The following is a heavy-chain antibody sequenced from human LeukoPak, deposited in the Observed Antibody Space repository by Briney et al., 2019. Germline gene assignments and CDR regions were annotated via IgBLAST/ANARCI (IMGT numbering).Heavy chain of an antibody. CDR3: TRRANGRRYNWFDT. CDR1: GYTFTSYD. J-gene: IGHJ5*02. CDR2: MNPNSGNT. D-gene: IGHD2-8*01. V-gene: IGHV1-8*02. Sequence: ASVKVSCKASGYTFTSYDINWVRQATGQGLEWMGWMNPNSGNTGYAQKFQGRVTMTKNTSISTAYMELSSLRSDDTAVYYCTRRANGRRYNWFDTWGQGTLVTVSS.